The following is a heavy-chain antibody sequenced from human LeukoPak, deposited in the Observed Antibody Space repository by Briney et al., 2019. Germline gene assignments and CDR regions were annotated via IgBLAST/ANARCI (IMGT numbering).Heavy chain of an antibody. V-gene: IGHV3-23*01. CDR1: GFTFSSYV. CDR3: ARYCGADSCYSGLDY. J-gene: IGHJ4*02. Sequence: GGSLRLSCAASGFTFSSYVMTWVRQAPGRGLDWVSSIGNSGRDTYYADSMKGRFTISRDNSKSTLFLHMSSLRAGDTAIYYCARYCGADSCYSGLDYWGQGALVTVSS. D-gene: IGHD2-15*01. CDR2: IGNSGRDT.